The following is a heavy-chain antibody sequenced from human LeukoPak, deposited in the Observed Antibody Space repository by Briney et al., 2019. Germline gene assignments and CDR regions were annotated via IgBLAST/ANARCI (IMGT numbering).Heavy chain of an antibody. CDR3: ASLFQQRFGESF. J-gene: IGHJ4*02. D-gene: IGHD3-10*01. V-gene: IGHV3-30*02. CDR2: IRYDGSNK. Sequence: GGSLRLSCAASGFTFSSYGMHWVRQAPGKGLEWVAFIRYDGSNKYYADSVKGRFTISRDNAKNSLYLQMNSLRAEDTAVYYCASLFQQRFGESFWGQGTLVTVSS. CDR1: GFTFSSYG.